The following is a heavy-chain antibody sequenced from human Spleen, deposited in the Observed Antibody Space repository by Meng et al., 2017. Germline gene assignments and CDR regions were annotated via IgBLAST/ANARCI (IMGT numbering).Heavy chain of an antibody. CDR2: INHSGST. J-gene: IGHJ4*02. Sequence: QLQLQQWGAGLFKPSETLSLTCVVSGGSFSDYYWSWIRQPPGKGLEWIGEINHSGSTNYNPSLENRATISVDTSQNHFSLKLTSVTAADTAVYYCARGMSYSDAAGAYWGQGTLVTVSS. D-gene: IGHD3-22*01. V-gene: IGHV4-34*01. CDR3: ARGMSYSDAAGAY. CDR1: GGSFSDYY.